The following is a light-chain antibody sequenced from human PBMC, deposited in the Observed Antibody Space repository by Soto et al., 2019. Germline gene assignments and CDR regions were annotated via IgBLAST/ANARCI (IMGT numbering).Light chain of an antibody. CDR2: GAS. J-gene: IGKJ4*01. V-gene: IGKV3-20*01. CDR3: QQYGSSPLT. Sequence: ETVLTQSPATLSSFPGDRVTLSCRASQYINTRLAWYQQKPGQAPRLLIYGASSRATGIPDRFSGSGSGTDFTLTISRLEPEDFAVYYCQQYGSSPLTFGGGTKVDIK. CDR1: QYINTR.